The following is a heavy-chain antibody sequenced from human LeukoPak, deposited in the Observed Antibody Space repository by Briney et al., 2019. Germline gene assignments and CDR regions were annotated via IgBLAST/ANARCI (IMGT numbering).Heavy chain of an antibody. CDR3: ARLHCGGDCYSNYFDY. CDR2: IYPGDSDT. CDR1: GYSFTSYW. D-gene: IGHD2-21*02. J-gene: IGHJ4*02. Sequence: GESLKISCKGSGYSFTSYWIGWVRQMPGKGLEWMGIIYPGDSDTRYSPSFLGQVTISADKSISTAYLQWSSLKASDTAMYYCARLHCGGDCYSNYFDYWGQGTLVTVSS. V-gene: IGHV5-51*01.